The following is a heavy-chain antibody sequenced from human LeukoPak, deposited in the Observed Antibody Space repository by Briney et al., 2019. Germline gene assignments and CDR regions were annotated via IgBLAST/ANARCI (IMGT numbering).Heavy chain of an antibody. CDR1: GYTFTGYY. D-gene: IGHD2-2*01. CDR3: ARDIVVVPAADYYYGMDV. V-gene: IGHV1-2*02. Sequence: ASAKVSCKASGYTFTGYYMHWVRQAPGQGLEWMGWINPNSGGTNYAQKFQGRVTMTRDTSISTAYMELSRLRSDDTAVYYCARDIVVVPAADYYYGMDVWGQGTTVTVSS. J-gene: IGHJ6*02. CDR2: INPNSGGT.